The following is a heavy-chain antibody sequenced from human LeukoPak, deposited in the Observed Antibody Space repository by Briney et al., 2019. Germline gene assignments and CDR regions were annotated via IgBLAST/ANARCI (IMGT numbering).Heavy chain of an antibody. V-gene: IGHV3-74*01. CDR2: ISGDGSTT. CDR3: ARDNNWNYPDY. D-gene: IGHD1-7*01. Sequence: GGSLRLSCAASGFIFSSFGIHWVRQAPGKGLVWVSRISGDGSTTRYADSVKGRFTISRDNAKNTLVLQMSSLRAEDTAVYYCARDNNWNYPDYWGQGTLVTVSS. CDR1: GFIFSSFG. J-gene: IGHJ4*02.